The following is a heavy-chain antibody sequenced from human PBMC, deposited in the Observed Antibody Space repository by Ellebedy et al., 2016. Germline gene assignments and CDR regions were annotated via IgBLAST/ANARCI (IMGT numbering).Heavy chain of an antibody. CDR1: RYTFTSYY. J-gene: IGHJ4*02. Sequence: ASVKVSXKASRYTFTSYYMHWVRQAPGQGLEWMGWISAYNGDTNYAQKLQDRVTMTTDTSTSTAYMELRTLKSDDTAMYYCARGGMLYCSSTYCVDYWGQGTLVTVSS. CDR2: ISAYNGDT. V-gene: IGHV1-18*04. D-gene: IGHD2-2*01. CDR3: ARGGMLYCSSTYCVDY.